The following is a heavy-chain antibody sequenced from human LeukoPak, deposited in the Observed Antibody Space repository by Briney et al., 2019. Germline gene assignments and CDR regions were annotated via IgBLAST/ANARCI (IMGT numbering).Heavy chain of an antibody. Sequence: GGSLRLSCAASGFTVSSNYMSWVRQAPGKGLEWVSVIYSGGTIYYADSVKGRFTISRDNAKNSLYLQMNSLRAEDTAVYYCARTAAAGAFDYWGQGTLVTVSS. CDR2: IYSGGTI. CDR1: GFTVSSNY. J-gene: IGHJ4*02. D-gene: IGHD6-13*01. CDR3: ARTAAAGAFDY. V-gene: IGHV3-66*01.